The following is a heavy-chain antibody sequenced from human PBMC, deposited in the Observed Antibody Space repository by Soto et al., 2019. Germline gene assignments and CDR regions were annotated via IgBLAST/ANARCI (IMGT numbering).Heavy chain of an antibody. D-gene: IGHD5-12*01. V-gene: IGHV4-59*01. CDR2: TYYSGST. CDR1: GGSISSYY. CDR3: ARGDSGYDSYYYYMDG. Sequence: PSETLSLTCTLSGGSISSYYCIIIQRPPRQGLKRIGDTYYSGSTTYNPSLKSRVTISVDTSKNQFSLKLSSVTAADTAVYYCARGDSGYDSYYYYMDGWGKGTTVTVSS. J-gene: IGHJ6*03.